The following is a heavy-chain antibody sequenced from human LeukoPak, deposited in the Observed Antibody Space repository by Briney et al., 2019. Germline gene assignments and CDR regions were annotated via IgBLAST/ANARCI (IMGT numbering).Heavy chain of an antibody. D-gene: IGHD3-22*01. CDR2: INPNSGGT. Sequence: ASVKVSCKASGYTFTSYYMHWVRQAPGQGLEWMGWINPNSGGTNFAQKFQGRVSVTRDTSISTAYMELSRLRSDDTAVYYCARELGSGYYRYFDYWGQGTLVTVSS. CDR1: GYTFTSYY. V-gene: IGHV1-2*02. CDR3: ARELGSGYYRYFDY. J-gene: IGHJ4*02.